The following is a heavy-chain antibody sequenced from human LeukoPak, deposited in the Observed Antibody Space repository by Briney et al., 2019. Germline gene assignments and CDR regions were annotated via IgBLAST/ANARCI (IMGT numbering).Heavy chain of an antibody. D-gene: IGHD3-22*01. CDR3: ARDLTGPYDH. CDR2: INVEGNYI. J-gene: IGHJ4*02. CDR1: GFTVSTYW. Sequence: GGSLRLSCAASGFTVSTYWMHWVRQAPGKGLVWVARINVEGNYIDYAESVKGRFTISRDSAKNTLYPQMNSLRAEDTAVYSCARDLTGPYDHWGRGTLVTVSS. V-gene: IGHV3-74*01.